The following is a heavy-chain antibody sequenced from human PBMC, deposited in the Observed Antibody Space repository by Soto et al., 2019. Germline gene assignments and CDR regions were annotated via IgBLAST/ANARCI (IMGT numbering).Heavy chain of an antibody. V-gene: IGHV3-74*01. CDR1: GFTLRKFW. D-gene: IGHD2-8*01. J-gene: IGHJ1*01. CDR2: ISSDGTTT. Sequence: VQLVQSGGGLAQPGKSLRLSCAASGFTLRKFWMHWVRQVPGKGPVWVSYISSDGTTTDYADSVKGRFTISRDNAKDTLYLQMDSLRAEDTAVYYCAIQDCTNDVCLEAAVTVGGALESWGQGTLVTVSS. CDR3: AIQDCTNDVCLEAAVTVGGALES.